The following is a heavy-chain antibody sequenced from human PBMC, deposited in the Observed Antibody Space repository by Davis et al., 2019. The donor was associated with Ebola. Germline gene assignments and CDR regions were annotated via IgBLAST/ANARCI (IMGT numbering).Heavy chain of an antibody. CDR2: IIPILGIA. J-gene: IGHJ4*02. D-gene: IGHD3-22*01. Sequence: SVKVSCKASGGTFSSYTISWVRQAPGQGLEWMGRIIPILGIANYAQKFQGRVTITADKSTSTAYMELSSLRSEDTAVYYCARGYDSSGYYAEGEYWGQGTLVTVSS. CDR3: ARGYDSSGYYAEGEY. V-gene: IGHV1-69*02. CDR1: GGTFSSYT.